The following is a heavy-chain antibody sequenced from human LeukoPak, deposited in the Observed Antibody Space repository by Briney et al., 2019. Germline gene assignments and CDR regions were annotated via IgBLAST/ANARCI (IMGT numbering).Heavy chain of an antibody. V-gene: IGHV3-30-3*01. D-gene: IGHD3-10*01. CDR3: ARRGAASSGSYKGPFDH. CDR2: ISYDGSNK. CDR1: GFTFSSYA. Sequence: AGGSLRLSCAASGFTFSSYAMHWVRQAPGKGLEWVAVISYDGSNKYYADSVKGRFTISRDNSKNTLYLQMNSLRAEDTAVYYCARRGAASSGSYKGPFDHWGQGTLVTVSS. J-gene: IGHJ4*02.